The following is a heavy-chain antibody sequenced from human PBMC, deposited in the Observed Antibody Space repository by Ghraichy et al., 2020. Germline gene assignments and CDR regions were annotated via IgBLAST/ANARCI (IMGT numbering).Heavy chain of an antibody. CDR1: GFTFSSYA. J-gene: IGHJ4*02. V-gene: IGHV3-23*01. CDR3: ANELRGYRGYTTGLFDY. D-gene: IGHD5-12*01. Sequence: LSLTCAASGFTFSSYAMSWVRQAPGKGLEWVSDISGSGGSTYYADSVKGRFTISRDNSKNTLYLQMNSLRAEDTAVYYCANELRGYRGYTTGLFDYWGQGTLVIVSS. CDR2: ISGSGGST.